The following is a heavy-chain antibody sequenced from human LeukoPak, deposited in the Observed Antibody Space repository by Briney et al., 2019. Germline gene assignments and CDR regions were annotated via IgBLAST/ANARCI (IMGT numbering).Heavy chain of an antibody. CDR3: AKGFLEWLSTPDY. J-gene: IGHJ4*02. Sequence: PGGSLRLSCAASGFTFNSYVMSWVRQAPGKGLEWVSGISGSGGGTYYADSVKGRFTISRDNSKNTLYLQMNSLRAEDTAVHYCAKGFLEWLSTPDYWGQGTLVTVSS. CDR1: GFTFNSYV. CDR2: ISGSGGGT. D-gene: IGHD3-3*01. V-gene: IGHV3-23*01.